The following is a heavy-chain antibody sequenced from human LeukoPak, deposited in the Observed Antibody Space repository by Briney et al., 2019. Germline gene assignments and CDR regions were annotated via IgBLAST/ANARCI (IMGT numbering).Heavy chain of an antibody. V-gene: IGHV4-39*07. D-gene: IGHD2-21*02. CDR2: IYYSEGA. CDR3: AREVTADWYIDL. J-gene: IGHJ2*01. Sequence: SESLSLTCAVPGGSTSSNSHYWAWLRQPRGKGLEGIGSIYYSEGAYLNLSLKSRGSMSRDRTMNQFSLKPTSVSAADTAVYYCAREVTADWYIDLCGRGSLFIVSS. CDR1: GGSTSSNSHY.